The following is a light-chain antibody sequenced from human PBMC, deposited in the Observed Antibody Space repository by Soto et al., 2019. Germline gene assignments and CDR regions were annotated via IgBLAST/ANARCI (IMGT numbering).Light chain of an antibody. CDR2: KAS. CDR3: QQYNGYPT. J-gene: IGKJ1*01. CDR1: QSISSW. V-gene: IGKV1-5*03. Sequence: DIQMTQSPSTLSASVGDRVTITCRASQSISSWLAWYQQKPGKAPKLLIYKASSLESGVPSRFSGSGSGTEFTLTISCLQPDDFATYYGQQYNGYPTFGQGTKVEIK.